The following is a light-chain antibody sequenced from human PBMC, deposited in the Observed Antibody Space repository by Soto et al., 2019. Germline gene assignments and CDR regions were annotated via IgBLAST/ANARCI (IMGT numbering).Light chain of an antibody. V-gene: IGKV3-20*01. CDR3: QHYGASQYT. CDR2: GAS. Sequence: XSPGTLSLSPGETVTLSCRASQSVTSSNLAWYQQKPGQAPRLLIYGASYRATGIADKFTGGGSGADFSLTISRLEPEDFAVYFCQHYGASQYTFGQGTKLEIK. J-gene: IGKJ2*01. CDR1: QSVTSSN.